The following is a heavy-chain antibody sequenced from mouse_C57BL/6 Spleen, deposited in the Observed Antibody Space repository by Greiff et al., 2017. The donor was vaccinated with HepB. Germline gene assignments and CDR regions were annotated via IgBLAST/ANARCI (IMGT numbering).Heavy chain of an antibody. V-gene: IGHV1-59*01. CDR3: ARSPGFPEDY. CDR2: IDPSDSYT. Sequence: QVQLQQPGAELVRPGTSVKLSCKASGYTFTSYWMHWVKQRPGQGLEWIGVIDPSDSYTNYNQKFKGKATLTVDTSSSTAYMQLSSLTSEDSAVYYCARSPGFPEDYWGQGTSVTVSS. CDR1: GYTFTSYW. J-gene: IGHJ4*01.